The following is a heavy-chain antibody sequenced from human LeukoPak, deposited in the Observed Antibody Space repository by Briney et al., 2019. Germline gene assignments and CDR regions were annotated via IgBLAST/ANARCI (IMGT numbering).Heavy chain of an antibody. J-gene: IGHJ4*02. Sequence: GGSLRLSCAASGFSFSSYATNWVRQAPGQGLEWVSSISYTGTYIYYADSVKGRFTISRDNAQNSLYLQMNSLRAEDTAIYYCVRDRGTYRPIDYWGQGTLVTVSS. V-gene: IGHV3-21*04. CDR3: VRDRGTYRPIDY. CDR1: GFSFSSYA. CDR2: ISYTGTYI. D-gene: IGHD1-26*01.